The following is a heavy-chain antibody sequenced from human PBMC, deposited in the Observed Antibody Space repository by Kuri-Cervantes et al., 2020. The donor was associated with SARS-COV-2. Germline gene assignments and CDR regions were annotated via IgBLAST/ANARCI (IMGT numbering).Heavy chain of an antibody. CDR2: IKQDGSEK. CDR1: GFTFSSYW. D-gene: IGHD6-6*01. CDR3: ARDRGGVLHIAARSGYFDY. J-gene: IGHJ4*02. Sequence: GESLKISCAASGFTFSSYWMSWVRQAPGKGLEWVANIKQDGSEKYYVDSVKGRFTISRDNAKNSLYLQMNSLRAEDTAVYYCARDRGGVLHIAARSGYFDYWGQGTPVTVSS. V-gene: IGHV3-7*01.